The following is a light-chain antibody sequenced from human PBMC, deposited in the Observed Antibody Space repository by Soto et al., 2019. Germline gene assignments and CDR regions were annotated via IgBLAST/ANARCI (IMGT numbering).Light chain of an antibody. J-gene: IGLJ1*01. CDR1: SSNIGGNS. CDR3: GSWDSSLSAYV. V-gene: IGLV1-51*01. CDR2: DDN. Sequence: QSVMTQPPSVSAAPGQKVTISCSGSSSNIGGNSVSWYQQLPGPDPKLLIYDDNKRPSGIPDRFSGSKSGKSATLGITGFQTGDEADYYCGSWDSSLSAYVFGTETKPTVL.